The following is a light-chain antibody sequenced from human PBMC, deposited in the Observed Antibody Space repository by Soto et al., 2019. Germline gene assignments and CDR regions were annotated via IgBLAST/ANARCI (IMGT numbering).Light chain of an antibody. Sequence: EIVMTQSPATLSVSPGERATLSCRASQSVSSNLAWYQQKRGQAPRLLIYGVSARATGIPARFRGSRSGTDIALIISTLPSEGFTVYFCHHDNDWPRTFGQGTEVEIK. V-gene: IGKV3D-15*01. CDR2: GVS. CDR1: QSVSSN. J-gene: IGKJ1*01. CDR3: HHDNDWPRT.